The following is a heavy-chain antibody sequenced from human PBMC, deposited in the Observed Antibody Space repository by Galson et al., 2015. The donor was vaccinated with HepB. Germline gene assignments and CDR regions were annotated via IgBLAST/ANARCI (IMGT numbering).Heavy chain of an antibody. V-gene: IGHV3-33*01. J-gene: IGHJ6*02. Sequence: SLRLSCAASGFTSSSYGMHWVRQAPGKGLEWVAVIWYDGSNKYYADSVKGRFTISRDNSKNTLYLQMNSLRAEDTAVYYCARGRGSGKYFYYYGMDVWGQGTTVTVSS. CDR2: IWYDGSNK. CDR3: ARGRGSGKYFYYYGMDV. CDR1: GFTSSSYG. D-gene: IGHD6-25*01.